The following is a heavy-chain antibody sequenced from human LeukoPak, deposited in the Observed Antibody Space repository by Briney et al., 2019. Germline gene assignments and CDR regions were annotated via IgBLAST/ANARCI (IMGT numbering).Heavy chain of an antibody. CDR1: GFTFSSYW. V-gene: IGHV3-7*01. Sequence: PGGSLRLSCAASGFTFSSYWMSWVRQAPGKGLEWVADIKEDGSEKYYVDSVKGRFTISRDNAKKSQYLQMNSVRVEDTAVYYCAREQWNWGLDACDIGGQGTMVTVSS. CDR2: IKEDGSEK. CDR3: AREQWNWGLDACDI. J-gene: IGHJ3*02. D-gene: IGHD7-27*01.